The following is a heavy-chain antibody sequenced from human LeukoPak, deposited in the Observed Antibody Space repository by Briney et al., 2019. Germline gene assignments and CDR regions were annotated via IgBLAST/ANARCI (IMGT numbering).Heavy chain of an antibody. CDR3: ATSPPSEWGLLRFGNSFDY. Sequence: SETLSLTCTVSGGSISSSSYYWGWIRQPPGKGLEWIGSIYYSGSTYYNPSLKSRVTISVDTSKNQFSLRLSSVTAADTAVYYCATSPPSEWGLLRFGNSFDYWGQGTLVTVSS. D-gene: IGHD1-26*01. CDR1: GGSISSSSYY. V-gene: IGHV4-39*07. J-gene: IGHJ4*02. CDR2: IYYSGST.